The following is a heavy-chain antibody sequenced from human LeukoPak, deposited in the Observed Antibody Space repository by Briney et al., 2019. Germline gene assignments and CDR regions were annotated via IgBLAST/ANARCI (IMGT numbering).Heavy chain of an antibody. CDR2: IYYSGST. V-gene: IGHV4-39*07. CDR1: GGSISSSSYY. Sequence: SETLSLTCTVSGGSISSSSYYWGWIRQPPGKGLEWIGSIYYSGSTYYNPSLKSRVTISVDTSKNQFSLKLSSVTAADTAVYYCARRRVYYDSSGYYGDAFDIWGQGTMVTVSS. CDR3: ARRRVYYDSSGYYGDAFDI. J-gene: IGHJ3*02. D-gene: IGHD3-22*01.